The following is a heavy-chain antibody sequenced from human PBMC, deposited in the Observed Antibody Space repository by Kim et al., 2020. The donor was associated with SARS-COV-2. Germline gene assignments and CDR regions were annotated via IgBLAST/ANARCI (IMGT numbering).Heavy chain of an antibody. Sequence: GGSLRLSCAASGFTFSSYAMHWVRQAPGKGLEWVAVISYDGSNKYYADSVKGRFTISRDNSKNTLYLQTNSLRAEDTAVYYCARGSQQWLVRGAFDIWGQGTMVTVSS. V-gene: IGHV3-30-3*01. J-gene: IGHJ3*02. CDR1: GFTFSSYA. CDR3: ARGSQQWLVRGAFDI. D-gene: IGHD6-19*01. CDR2: ISYDGSNK.